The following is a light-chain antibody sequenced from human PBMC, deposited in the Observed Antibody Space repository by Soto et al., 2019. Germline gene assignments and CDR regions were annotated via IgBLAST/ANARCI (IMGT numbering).Light chain of an antibody. J-gene: IGLJ1*01. CDR3: SSYTSSSTPHYV. CDR2: EVS. Sequence: QSLRTQPACVSGSPGQSITISCTATISDVGGYNYVSRYQQHPGKAPKLMIYEVSNRPSGVSNRFSGSKSGNTASLTISGLQAEEEADYYCSSYTSSSTPHYVFGTGTKVTVL. CDR1: ISDVGGYNY. V-gene: IGLV2-14*01.